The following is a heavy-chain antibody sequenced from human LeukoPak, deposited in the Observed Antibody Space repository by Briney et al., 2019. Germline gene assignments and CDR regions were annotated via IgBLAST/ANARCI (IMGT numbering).Heavy chain of an antibody. Sequence: GGSLRLSCEASGFTFSAYAMTWVRQAPGKGLEWVALILYDGSSKYYTDSVKGRFTISRDNSKNTVHLQMNSLRVEDTAVYYCAKDKGTLYFDYWGQGTLVTVSS. CDR3: AKDKGTLYFDY. J-gene: IGHJ4*02. D-gene: IGHD3-10*01. CDR2: ILYDGSSK. V-gene: IGHV3-30*04. CDR1: GFTFSAYA.